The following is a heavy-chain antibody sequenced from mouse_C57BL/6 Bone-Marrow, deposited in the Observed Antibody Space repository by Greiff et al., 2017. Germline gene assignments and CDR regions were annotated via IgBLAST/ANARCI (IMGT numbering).Heavy chain of an antibody. CDR1: GYSFTDYN. CDR3: ARGAVVAGDDY. D-gene: IGHD1-1*01. CDR2: INPNYGTT. Sequence: VHVKQSGPELVKPGASVKISCKASGYSFTDYNMNWVKQSNGKSLEWIGVINPNYGTTSYNQKFKGKATFTVDQSSSTAYMQLNSLTSEDSAVYYCARGAVVAGDDYWGQGTTLTVSS. V-gene: IGHV1-39*01. J-gene: IGHJ2*01.